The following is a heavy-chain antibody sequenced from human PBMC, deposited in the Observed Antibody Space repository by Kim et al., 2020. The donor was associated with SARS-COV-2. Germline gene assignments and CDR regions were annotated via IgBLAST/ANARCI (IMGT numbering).Heavy chain of an antibody. J-gene: IGHJ4*02. CDR2: IIPIFGTA. D-gene: IGHD5-12*01. Sequence: SVKVSCKASGGTFSSYAISWVRQAPGQGLEWMGVIIPIFGTANYAQKFQGRVTITADESTSTAYMELSSLRSEDTAVYYCARGGYSVGYDSRWDYWGQGTLVTVSS. CDR3: ARGGYSVGYDSRWDY. CDR1: GGTFSSYA. V-gene: IGHV1-69*13.